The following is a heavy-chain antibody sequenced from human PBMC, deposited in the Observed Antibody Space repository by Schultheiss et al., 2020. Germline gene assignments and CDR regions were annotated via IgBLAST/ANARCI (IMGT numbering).Heavy chain of an antibody. J-gene: IGHJ4*02. D-gene: IGHD6-19*01. CDR2: ISGSGDRT. CDR1: GFSFSSYA. V-gene: IGHV3-23*01. CDR3: ARRPAGVADDY. Sequence: GGSLRLSCAASGFSFSSYAMTWVRQAPGKGLEWASVISGSGDRTYYADSVKGRFIISRDNSRDTLYLQMDSLRAEDTAVYYCARRPAGVADDYWGQGTLVTVSS.